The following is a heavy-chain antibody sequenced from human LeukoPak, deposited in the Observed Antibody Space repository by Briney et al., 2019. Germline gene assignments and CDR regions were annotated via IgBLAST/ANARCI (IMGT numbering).Heavy chain of an antibody. V-gene: IGHV4-4*07. Sequence: PSETLSLTCTVSGGSISSYYWSWIRQPAGKGLEWIGRIYTSGSTNYNPSLKSRVTMSKDTSRNQFSLHLTSVTAADTAVYYCARDDYDDSTRGLDYWGQGTLVTVSS. J-gene: IGHJ4*02. D-gene: IGHD4-17*01. CDR1: GGSISSYY. CDR3: ARDDYDDSTRGLDY. CDR2: IYTSGST.